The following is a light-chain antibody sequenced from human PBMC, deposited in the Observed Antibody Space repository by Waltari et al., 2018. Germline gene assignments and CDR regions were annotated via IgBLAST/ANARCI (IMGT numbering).Light chain of an antibody. Sequence: IVLTQSPGTLSLSPGERATLTCRASQTVRTTYLAWYQQKPGQAPTLLIYGASSRATGIPDRFSGSGSGTDFSLTISSLEPEDFAVYYCQQYDISPLTFGGGTKVEIK. V-gene: IGKV3-20*01. CDR2: GAS. J-gene: IGKJ4*01. CDR3: QQYDISPLT. CDR1: QTVRTTY.